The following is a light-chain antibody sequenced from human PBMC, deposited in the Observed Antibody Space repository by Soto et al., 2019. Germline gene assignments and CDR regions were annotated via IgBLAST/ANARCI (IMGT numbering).Light chain of an antibody. J-gene: IGLJ2*01. Sequence: QSALTQPPSASRSPGQSVAISCTGTSSDIGAYKFVSWYQQHPGKAPKLIIYEVSRRPSGVPDRFSGSKSGNTASLTVSGLLAEDDADYYCSLYAGTNSVVFGGGTKLTVL. CDR2: EVS. CDR1: SSDIGAYKF. V-gene: IGLV2-8*02. CDR3: SLYAGTNSVV.